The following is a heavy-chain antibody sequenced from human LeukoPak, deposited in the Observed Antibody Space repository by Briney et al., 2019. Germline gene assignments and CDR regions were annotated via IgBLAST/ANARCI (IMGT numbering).Heavy chain of an antibody. CDR3: AKDRGEHWFDP. Sequence: GGSLRLSCAASGFTFSRYAMHWVRQAPGKGLEWVAVIPYDGSNKYYADSVKGRFTISRDNSKNTLYLQMNSLRAEDTAVYYCAKDRGEHWFDPWGQGTLVTVSS. CDR1: GFTFSRYA. J-gene: IGHJ5*02. D-gene: IGHD2-21*01. V-gene: IGHV3-30-3*01. CDR2: IPYDGSNK.